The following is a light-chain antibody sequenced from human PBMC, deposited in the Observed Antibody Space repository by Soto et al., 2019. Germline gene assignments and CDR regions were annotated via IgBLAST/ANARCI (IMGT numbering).Light chain of an antibody. CDR1: SSDVGSYDL. Sequence: QSVLTQPASVSGSPGQSITISCTGTSSDVGSYDLVSWYQQHPGTAPKLIIYEVTKRPSGVSNRFSGSKSGNTASLTISGLQAEDDSYYYCCSYAKSNTLLFGGGTKVTVL. CDR3: CSYAKSNTLL. J-gene: IGLJ2*01. CDR2: EVT. V-gene: IGLV2-23*02.